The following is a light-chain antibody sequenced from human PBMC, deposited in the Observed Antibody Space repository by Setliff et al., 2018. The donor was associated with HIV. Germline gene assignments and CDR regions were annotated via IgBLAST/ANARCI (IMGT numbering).Light chain of an antibody. Sequence: QSALTQPPSASGTPGQRVTTSCSGSSSNIGSNYVYWYQQLPGTAPKLLIYSNNQRPSGVPDRFSGSKSGTSASLAISGLRSEDEADYYCAAWDDSLSGPVFGGGTQLTVL. V-gene: IGLV1-47*01. J-gene: IGLJ2*01. CDR2: SNN. CDR3: AAWDDSLSGPV. CDR1: SSNIGSNY.